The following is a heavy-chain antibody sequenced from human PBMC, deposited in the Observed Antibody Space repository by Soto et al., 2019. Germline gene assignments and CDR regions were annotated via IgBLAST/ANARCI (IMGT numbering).Heavy chain of an antibody. CDR3: AKDRGVAVAGRDDAFDI. Sequence: EVQLLESGGGLVQPGGSLRLSCAASGFTFSSYAMSWVRQAPGKGLEWVSAISGSGGSTYYADSVKGRFTISRDNSKNTLYLQMTSRRAEDTAVYYCAKDRGVAVAGRDDAFDIWGQGTIVTVSS. V-gene: IGHV3-23*01. CDR2: ISGSGGST. D-gene: IGHD6-19*01. J-gene: IGHJ3*02. CDR1: GFTFSSYA.